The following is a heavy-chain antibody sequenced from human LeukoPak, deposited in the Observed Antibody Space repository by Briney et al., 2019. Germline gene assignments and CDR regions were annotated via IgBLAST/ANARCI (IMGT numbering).Heavy chain of an antibody. CDR2: VSYDGNRK. CDR1: GFTFSNFA. J-gene: IGHJ4*02. CDR3: ARDMRGREAGATISDY. Sequence: PGGSLRLSCVASGFTFSNFAIHWVRQAPGKGLEWVTIVSYDGNRKYYADSVRGRFTVSRDNSKNTLHLEMNSLRVEDTAVYYCARDMRGREAGATISDYWGQGTLVTASS. V-gene: IGHV3-30-3*01. D-gene: IGHD1-26*01.